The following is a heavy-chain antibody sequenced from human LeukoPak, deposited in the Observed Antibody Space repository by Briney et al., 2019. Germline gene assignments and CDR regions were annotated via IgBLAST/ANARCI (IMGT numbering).Heavy chain of an antibody. CDR1: GFPFDDYA. V-gene: IGHV3-21*01. J-gene: IGHJ3*02. CDR3: ARSVMTATTTRAFDI. CDR2: ISSSTIYI. Sequence: GGSLRLSCAASGFPFDDYAMHWVRQAPGKGLEWVPSISSSTIYIYYADSVKGRFAISRDNAKHSLYLQMNSLTAEDTGVYFCARSVMTATTTRAFDIWGQGTMVTVCS. D-gene: IGHD4-17*01.